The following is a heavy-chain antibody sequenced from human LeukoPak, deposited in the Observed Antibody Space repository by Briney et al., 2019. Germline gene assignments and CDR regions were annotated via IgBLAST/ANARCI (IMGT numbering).Heavy chain of an antibody. V-gene: IGHV3-23*01. D-gene: IGHD3-16*01. J-gene: IGHJ4*02. CDR3: AKVSVSGVWGPIDY. CDR1: GFTFSSYA. CDR2: ISGGGGHT. Sequence: GGSLRLSCAASGFTFSSYAMTWVRQAPGKGLEWVSVISGGGGHTYYAGSVKGRFTISRDNSKNTVYLQMNSLRAEDTAVYYCAKVSVSGVWGPIDYWGQGTLVTVSS.